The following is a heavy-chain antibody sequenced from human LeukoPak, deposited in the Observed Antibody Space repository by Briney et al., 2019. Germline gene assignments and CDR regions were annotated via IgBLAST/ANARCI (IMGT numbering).Heavy chain of an antibody. D-gene: IGHD6-19*01. CDR3: ARGGVAVAGGFDY. J-gene: IGHJ4*02. CDR2: IYYSGTT. CDR1: GGSISSYY. Sequence: SETLSLTCTVSGGSISSYYWSWIRQPPGKGLEWIGYIYYSGTTNYNPSLKSRVTISVDTSKNQFSLKLSSVTAADTAVYYCARGGVAVAGGFDYWGQGTLVTVSS. V-gene: IGHV4-59*01.